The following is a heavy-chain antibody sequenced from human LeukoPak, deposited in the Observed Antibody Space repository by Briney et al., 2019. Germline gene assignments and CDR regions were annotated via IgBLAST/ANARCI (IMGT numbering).Heavy chain of an antibody. V-gene: IGHV4-59*08. CDR1: GDSISSSY. CDR3: ARHGRTTGTTFDY. Sequence: SETLSLTCTVSGDSISSSYWGWIRQPPGKGLEWIGYISYSGSTNYNPSLKSRVTISVDTSRSQFSLRLSSVTAADTAVYYCARHGRTTGTTFDYWGQGTLVTASS. D-gene: IGHD1-1*01. J-gene: IGHJ4*02. CDR2: ISYSGST.